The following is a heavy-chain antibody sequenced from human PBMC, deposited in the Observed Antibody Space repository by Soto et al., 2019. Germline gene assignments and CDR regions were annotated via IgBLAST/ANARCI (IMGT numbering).Heavy chain of an antibody. V-gene: IGHV3-23*01. D-gene: IGHD3-10*01. J-gene: IGHJ4*02. CDR3: AKRRGSFGSGRYFYFDS. Sequence: GGSLRLSCAASGFTFSNYGMSWVRQAPGQGLEWVSSISALGDRTFYADSVKGRFTVSRDSSKNTLYLEINSLRAEDAALYYCAKRRGSFGSGRYFYFDSWGQGTLVTVSS. CDR2: ISALGDRT. CDR1: GFTFSNYG.